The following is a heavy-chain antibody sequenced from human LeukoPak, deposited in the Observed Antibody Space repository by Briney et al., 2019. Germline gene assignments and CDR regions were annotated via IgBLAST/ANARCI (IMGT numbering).Heavy chain of an antibody. CDR1: GYTFTSYG. CDR2: INPSGGST. CDR3: ARDPLHYGDYVDWDY. J-gene: IGHJ4*02. V-gene: IGHV1-46*01. Sequence: ASVKVSCKASGYTFTSYGINWVRQAPGQGLEWMGIINPSGGSTTYAQKFQGRVTMTRDMSTSTVYMELSSLRSEDTAVYYCARDPLHYGDYVDWDYWGQGTLVTVSS. D-gene: IGHD4-17*01.